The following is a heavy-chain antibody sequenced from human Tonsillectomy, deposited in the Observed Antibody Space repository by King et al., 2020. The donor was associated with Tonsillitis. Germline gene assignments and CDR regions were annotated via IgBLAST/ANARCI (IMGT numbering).Heavy chain of an antibody. V-gene: IGHV3-30-3*01. CDR1: GFTFSSYA. Sequence: VQLVESGGGVVQPGRSLRLSCAASGFTFSSYAMHWVRQAPGKGLEWVAVISYDGSNKYYADSVKGRFTISRDNSKNTLYLQMNSLRAEDTAVYYCANLERSNGGYWGQGTLVTVSS. D-gene: IGHD1-26*01. CDR2: ISYDGSNK. J-gene: IGHJ4*02. CDR3: ANLERSNGGY.